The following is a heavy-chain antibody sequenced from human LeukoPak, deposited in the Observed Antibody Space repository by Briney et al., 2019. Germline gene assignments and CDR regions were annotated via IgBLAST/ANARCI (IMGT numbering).Heavy chain of an antibody. J-gene: IGHJ4*02. V-gene: IGHV4-59*01. CDR1: GGSISSYY. CDR3: ARASWGYVDY. D-gene: IGHD7-27*01. CDR2: IYYSGST. Sequence: SETLSLTCTVSGGSISSYYWGWIRQPPGKGLEWIGYIYYSGSTNYNPSLKSRVTISVGTSKNQFSLKLSSVTAADTAVYYCARASWGYVDYWGQGTLVTVSS.